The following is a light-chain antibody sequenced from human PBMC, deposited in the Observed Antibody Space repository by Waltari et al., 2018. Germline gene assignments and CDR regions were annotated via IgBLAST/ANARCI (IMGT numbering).Light chain of an antibody. Sequence: EIVLTQSPGTLSLSPGERATLSCRASQTVRATYLAWYQQKPGQAPTLVIHDTSSRATGIPDRFSGSGSGTDFTLTISRLEPEDFAVYYCQQYGSPSYTFGQGTKLEIK. CDR1: QTVRATY. CDR2: DTS. J-gene: IGKJ2*01. CDR3: QQYGSPSYT. V-gene: IGKV3-20*01.